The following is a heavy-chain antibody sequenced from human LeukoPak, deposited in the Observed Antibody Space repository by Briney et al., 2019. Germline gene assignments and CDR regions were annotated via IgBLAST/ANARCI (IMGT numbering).Heavy chain of an antibody. J-gene: IGHJ4*02. Sequence: GASVKVSCKASGYTFTSYYMHWARQAPGQGLEWMGIINPSGGSTSYAQKFQGRVTMTRDTSTSTVYMELSSLRSEDTAVYYCARVGYSSSWYGYFDYWGQGTLVTVSS. CDR2: INPSGGST. V-gene: IGHV1-46*01. CDR1: GYTFTSYY. D-gene: IGHD6-13*01. CDR3: ARVGYSSSWYGYFDY.